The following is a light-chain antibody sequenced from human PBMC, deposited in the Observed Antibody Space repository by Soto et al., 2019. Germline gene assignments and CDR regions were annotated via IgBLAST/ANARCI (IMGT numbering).Light chain of an antibody. CDR3: SSYTSSSTYV. CDR1: SSDVGGYNL. V-gene: IGLV2-14*02. Sequence: QSALTQPASVSGSPGQSITLSCTGTSSDVGGYNLVSWYQKHPGKAPKLMIYEVSNRPSGVSNRFSGSKSGNTASLTISGLQAEDEADYYCSSYTSSSTYVFGTGTKVTVL. CDR2: EVS. J-gene: IGLJ1*01.